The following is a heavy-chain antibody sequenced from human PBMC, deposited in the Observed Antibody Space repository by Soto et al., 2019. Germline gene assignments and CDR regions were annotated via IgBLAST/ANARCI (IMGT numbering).Heavy chain of an antibody. J-gene: IGHJ4*02. CDR3: ARDLSGYCTNGVCYTYDY. CDR1: GFTFSSYS. CDR2: ISSSSSYI. D-gene: IGHD2-8*01. Sequence: GGSLRLSCAASGFTFSSYSMNWVRQAPGKGLEWVSSISSSSSYIYYADSVKGRFTISRDNAKNSLYLQMNSLRAEDTAVYYCARDLSGYCTNGVCYTYDYWGQGTLVTVSS. V-gene: IGHV3-21*01.